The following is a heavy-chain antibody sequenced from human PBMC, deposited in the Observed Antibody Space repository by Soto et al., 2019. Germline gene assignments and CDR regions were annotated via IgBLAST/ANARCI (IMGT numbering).Heavy chain of an antibody. CDR2: TSAYNGNT. CDR3: ARDDSGWYNY. V-gene: IGHV1-18*01. J-gene: IGHJ4*02. CDR1: GYIFTSYG. Sequence: ASVKVSCTASGYIFTSYGVTWVRQAPGQGLEWMGWTSAYNGNTYYAHNLQGRVTMTTDTSTSTAYMELRSLRSDDTAVYYCARDDSGWYNYWGQGTPVTVSS. D-gene: IGHD6-19*01.